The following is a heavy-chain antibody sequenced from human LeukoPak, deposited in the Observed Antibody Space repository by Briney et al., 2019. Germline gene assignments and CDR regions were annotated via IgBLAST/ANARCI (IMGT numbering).Heavy chain of an antibody. CDR1: GFTFSSYA. D-gene: IGHD3-10*01. J-gene: IGHJ4*02. V-gene: IGHV3-23*01. CDR3: AKRYGSGSYGYFDY. CDR2: ISGNGGST. Sequence: PGGSLRLSCAASGFTFSSYAMSWVRQAPGKGLEWVSAISGNGGSTYYADSVKGRFTISRDNSKNTLYLQMNSLRTEDTAVYYCAKRYGSGSYGYFDYWGQGTLVTVSS.